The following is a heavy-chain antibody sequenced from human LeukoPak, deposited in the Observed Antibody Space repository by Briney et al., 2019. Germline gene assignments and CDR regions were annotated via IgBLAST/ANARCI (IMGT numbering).Heavy chain of an antibody. CDR1: GFTFSSYW. CDR2: IKQDGSEK. CDR3: ARVRSGSYYDHDAFNI. J-gene: IGHJ3*02. V-gene: IGHV3-7*01. Sequence: GGSLRLSCAASGFTFSSYWMSWVRQAPGKGLEWVANIKQDGSEKYYVDSVKGRFTISRDNAKNSLYLQMNSLRAEDTAVYYCARVRSGSYYDHDAFNIWGQGTMVTVSS. D-gene: IGHD1-26*01.